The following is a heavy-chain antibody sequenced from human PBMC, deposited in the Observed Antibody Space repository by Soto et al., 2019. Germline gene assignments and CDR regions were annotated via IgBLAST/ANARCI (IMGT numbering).Heavy chain of an antibody. CDR3: ARGGGIYYDSSGYYFDY. CDR2: INPNSGGT. Sequence: ASVKVSCKASGYTFTGYYMHWVRQAPGQGLEWMGWINPNSGGTNYAQKFQGWVTMTRDTSISTAYMELSRLRSDDTAVYYCARGGGIYYDSSGYYFDYWGQGTLVTVSS. V-gene: IGHV1-2*04. J-gene: IGHJ4*02. D-gene: IGHD3-22*01. CDR1: GYTFTGYY.